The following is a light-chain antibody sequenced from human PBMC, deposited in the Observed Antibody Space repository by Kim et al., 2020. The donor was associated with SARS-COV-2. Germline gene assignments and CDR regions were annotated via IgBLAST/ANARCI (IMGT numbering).Light chain of an antibody. J-gene: IGLJ1*01. Sequence: SYELTQPPSVSVSPGQTASITCSGDKLGDKYACWYQQKPGQSPVLVIYQDSNRPSGIPERFSGSNSGNTATLTIIGTQAMDEADYYCQAWDSSSYVFGTG. V-gene: IGLV3-1*01. CDR1: KLGDKY. CDR2: QDS. CDR3: QAWDSSSYV.